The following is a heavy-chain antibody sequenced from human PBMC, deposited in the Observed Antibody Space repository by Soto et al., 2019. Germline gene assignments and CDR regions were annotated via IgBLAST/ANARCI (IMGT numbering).Heavy chain of an antibody. CDR3: ARVRAGGSGWYWFDP. Sequence: ASVKVSCKASGYTFTGYYMHWVRQAPGQGLEWMGWINPNSGGTNYAQKFQGRVTMTRDPSISTAYMELSRLRSDDTAVYYCARVRAGGSGWYWFDPWGQGTLVTVSS. CDR2: INPNSGGT. CDR1: GYTFTGYY. D-gene: IGHD6-19*01. J-gene: IGHJ5*02. V-gene: IGHV1-2*02.